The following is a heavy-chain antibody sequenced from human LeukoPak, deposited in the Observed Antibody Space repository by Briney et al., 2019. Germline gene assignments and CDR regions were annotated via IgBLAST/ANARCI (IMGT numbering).Heavy chain of an antibody. Sequence: GGSLRLSCAASGFISSDHYMDWVRQAPGKGLERVGRSRSKADSYSTEYAASVKGRFTISRDDSKNSLCLQMDSLKTEDTAVYYCARGESGSYFFQHWGQGTLVTVSS. D-gene: IGHD3-10*01. CDR1: GFISSDHY. CDR3: ARGESGSYFFQH. V-gene: IGHV3-72*01. J-gene: IGHJ1*01. CDR2: SRSKADSYST.